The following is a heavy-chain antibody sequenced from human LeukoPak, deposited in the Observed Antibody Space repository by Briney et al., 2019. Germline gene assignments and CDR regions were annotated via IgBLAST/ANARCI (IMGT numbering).Heavy chain of an antibody. CDR2: ISYDGSNK. V-gene: IGHV3-30-3*01. D-gene: IGHD6-19*01. J-gene: IGHJ6*02. Sequence: GGSLRLSCAGSGFTFSNYAMHWVRQAPGKGLEWVAVISYDGSNKYYADSVKGRFTISRDNSKNTLYLQMNSLRAEDTAVYYCARDAYSSGWYGYYGMDVWGQGTTVTVSS. CDR3: ARDAYSSGWYGYYGMDV. CDR1: GFTFSNYA.